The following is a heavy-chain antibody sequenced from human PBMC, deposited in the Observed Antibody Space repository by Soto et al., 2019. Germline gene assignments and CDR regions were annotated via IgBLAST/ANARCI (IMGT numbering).Heavy chain of an antibody. CDR2: ISSSSSYI. CDR3: SKGLGFTGFFDY. D-gene: IGHD6-19*01. J-gene: IGHJ4*02. CDR1: GFTFSSYS. Sequence: GGSLRLSCAASGFTFSSYSMNWVRQAPGKGLEWVSSISSSSSYIYYADSVKGRFTISRDKAKNTLYLQMNSLRAEDAAVYYCSKGLGFTGFFDYWGQGTLVTVSS. V-gene: IGHV3-21*04.